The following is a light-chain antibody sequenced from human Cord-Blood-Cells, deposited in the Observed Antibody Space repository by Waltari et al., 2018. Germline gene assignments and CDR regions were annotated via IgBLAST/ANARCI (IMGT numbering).Light chain of an antibody. V-gene: IGKV1-5*01. CDR3: QQYNSDSWT. J-gene: IGKJ1*01. Sequence: DIQLTQSPSTLAASVGDRVIITYRASQSIGSWLAWYQQKPGKAPKLLIYYASSLESGVPSRFSGSGSGTEFTLTSSSLQPDDFATYYCQQYNSDSWTFGQATTVEIK. CDR1: QSIGSW. CDR2: YAS.